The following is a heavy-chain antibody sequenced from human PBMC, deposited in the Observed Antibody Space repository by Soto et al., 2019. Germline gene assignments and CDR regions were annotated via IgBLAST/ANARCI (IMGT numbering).Heavy chain of an antibody. CDR1: GFTFSSYA. CDR2: ISGSGGST. Sequence: SGGSLRLSCAASGFTFSSYAMSWVRQAPGKGLEWVSAISGSGGSTYYADSVKGRFTISRDNSKNTLYLQMNSLRAEDTAVYYCAKGRSRYSSSAEYYFDYWGQGTLVTVSS. V-gene: IGHV3-23*01. D-gene: IGHD6-6*01. J-gene: IGHJ4*02. CDR3: AKGRSRYSSSAEYYFDY.